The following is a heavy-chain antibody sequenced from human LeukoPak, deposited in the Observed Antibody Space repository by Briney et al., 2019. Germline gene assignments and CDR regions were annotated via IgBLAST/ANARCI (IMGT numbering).Heavy chain of an antibody. CDR3: AKVMGSGNLDY. J-gene: IGHJ4*02. CDR2: ISYDGSNK. CDR1: GFTFSSYG. V-gene: IGHV3-30*18. Sequence: GGSLRLSCAASGFTFSSYGMHWVRQAPGKGLEWVAVISYDGSNKYYADSVKGRFTISRDNSKNTLYLQMNSLRAEDTAVYYCAKVMGSGNLDYWGQGTLVTVSS. D-gene: IGHD3-3*01.